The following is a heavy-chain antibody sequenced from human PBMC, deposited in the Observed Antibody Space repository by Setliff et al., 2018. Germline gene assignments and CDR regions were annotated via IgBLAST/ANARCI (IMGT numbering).Heavy chain of an antibody. CDR2: IWYDGSNK. Sequence: GGSLRLSCAASGFTFSSYGMHWVRQAPGKGLEWVAVIWYDGSNKYYADSVKGRFTISRDNSKNTLYLQMNSLRPEDTAVYYCARDGFQVATRNPPTMVRGVIYYYYYMDVWGKGTTVTVSS. CDR1: GFTFSSYG. D-gene: IGHD3-10*01. CDR3: ARDGFQVATRNPPTMVRGVIYYYYYMDV. V-gene: IGHV3-33*01. J-gene: IGHJ6*03.